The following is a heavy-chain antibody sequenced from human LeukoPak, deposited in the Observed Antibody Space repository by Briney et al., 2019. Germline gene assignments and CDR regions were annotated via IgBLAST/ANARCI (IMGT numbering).Heavy chain of an antibody. CDR3: ARETYYYDSSGYYYYYYGMDV. J-gene: IGHJ6*02. V-gene: IGHV4-61*01. D-gene: IGHD3-22*01. CDR2: IYYSGRT. Sequence: SETLSLTCTVSGGSVSSGSYYWSWIRQPPGKGLEWIGYIYYSGRTNYNPSLKSRVTISVDTSKNQFSLKLSSVTAADTAVYYCARETYYYDSSGYYYYYYGMDVWGQGTTVTVSS. CDR1: GGSVSSGSYY.